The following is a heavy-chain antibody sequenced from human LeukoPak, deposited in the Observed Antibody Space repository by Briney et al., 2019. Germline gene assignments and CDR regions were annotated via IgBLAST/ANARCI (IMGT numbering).Heavy chain of an antibody. CDR2: INPSGSIT. V-gene: IGHV1-46*01. Sequence: GSVRVSCKASGYTLSSYYMHWVRQAPGQGLEWMGLINPSGSITTYAQTFQGRVTVTRDTSTSTVYMELRSLRSEDTAVYYCAREPTLAALTVDNWFAPWGQGTLVTVSS. J-gene: IGHJ5*02. D-gene: IGHD6-13*01. CDR1: GYTLSSYY. CDR3: AREPTLAALTVDNWFAP.